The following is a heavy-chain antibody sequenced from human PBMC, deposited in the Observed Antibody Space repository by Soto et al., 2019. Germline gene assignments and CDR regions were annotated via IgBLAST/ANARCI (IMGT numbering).Heavy chain of an antibody. J-gene: IGHJ5*02. CDR2: ISWDGSRT. Sequence: EMHLVESGGAVVQPGGSLRLSCATSGFKFEDYSMHWVRQAPGKGLEWVSLISWDGSRTNYADSVRGRFTISRDSSKNTLYLQMNRLRTEDSALYYCAAADYGDYPNWFAPWGQGTLVTVSS. V-gene: IGHV3-43*01. CDR3: AAADYGDYPNWFAP. CDR1: GFKFEDYS. D-gene: IGHD4-17*01.